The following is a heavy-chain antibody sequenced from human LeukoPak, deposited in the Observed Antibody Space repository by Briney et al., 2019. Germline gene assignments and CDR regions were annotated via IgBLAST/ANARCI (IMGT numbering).Heavy chain of an antibody. V-gene: IGHV4-31*03. CDR2: IYYSGST. J-gene: IGHJ5*02. Sequence: PSQTLSLTCTVSGGSISSGGYYWSWIRQHPGKGLEWIGYIYYSGSTYYNPSLKSRVTISVDTSKNQFSLKLSSVTAADTAVYYCARGSYDSSGYFRFDPWGQGTLVTVSS. CDR1: GGSISSGGYY. D-gene: IGHD3-22*01. CDR3: ARGSYDSSGYFRFDP.